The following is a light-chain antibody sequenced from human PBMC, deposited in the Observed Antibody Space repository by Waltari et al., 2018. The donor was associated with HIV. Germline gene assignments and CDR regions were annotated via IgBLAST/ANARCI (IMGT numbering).Light chain of an antibody. CDR1: SLRKDY. Sequence: SSELTQDPAVSVALGQTVKIACLGDSLRKDYASWYRLRPGQAPQLLVYGKNSRPSVIPDRFSASSSGNRAFLTITGARAEDEADYYCACWDRSGDYILFGGGTSLTGL. CDR3: ACWDRSGDYIL. J-gene: IGLJ2*01. CDR2: GKN. V-gene: IGLV3-19*01.